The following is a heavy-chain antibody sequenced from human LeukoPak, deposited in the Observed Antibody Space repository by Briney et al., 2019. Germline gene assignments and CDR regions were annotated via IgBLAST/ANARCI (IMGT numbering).Heavy chain of an antibody. CDR3: ARVDLVGVSCQQSVADT. Sequence: ASVKVSCKASGYTFTSYGISWVRQAPGQGLEWMGWISAYNGNTNYAQKLQGRVTMTTDTSTSTAYMELRSLRSDDTAVYYCARVDLVGVSCQQSVADTWGQGTMVTVSS. D-gene: IGHD6-19*01. CDR1: GYTFTSYG. CDR2: ISAYNGNT. V-gene: IGHV1-18*01. J-gene: IGHJ3*01.